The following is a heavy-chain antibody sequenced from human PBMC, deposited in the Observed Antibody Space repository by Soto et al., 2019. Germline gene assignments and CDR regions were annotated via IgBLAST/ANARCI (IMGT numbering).Heavy chain of an antibody. D-gene: IGHD3-10*01. CDR2: IDNNGGI. J-gene: IGHJ6*02. CDR1: SDSSSSYK. Sequence: QVQLQESGPGLVKPSETLSLTCTVSSDSSSSYKWSWIRQTPGKGLEWIGYIDNNGGISYNTSLRSRITITKSIDTSTKQVSLRLSSVTAADTAVYYCVRQGFGPLHGLVDVWGQGTTVTVSS. V-gene: IGHV4-59*08. CDR3: VRQGFGPLHGLVDV.